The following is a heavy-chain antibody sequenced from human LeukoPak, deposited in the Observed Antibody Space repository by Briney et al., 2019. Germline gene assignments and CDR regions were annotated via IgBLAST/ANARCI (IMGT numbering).Heavy chain of an antibody. CDR3: ARELYYYDSSGYYLMG. Sequence: PSQTLSLTCAISGDSISSNSAAWNWIRQSPSIGLDWLGRTYYRPKWYNDYAVSVKSRITINPDTSKNQFSLQLNSVTPEDTAVYYCARELYYYDSSGYYLMGWGQGTLVTVSS. CDR1: GDSISSNSAA. D-gene: IGHD3-22*01. V-gene: IGHV6-1*01. J-gene: IGHJ4*02. CDR2: TYYRPKWYN.